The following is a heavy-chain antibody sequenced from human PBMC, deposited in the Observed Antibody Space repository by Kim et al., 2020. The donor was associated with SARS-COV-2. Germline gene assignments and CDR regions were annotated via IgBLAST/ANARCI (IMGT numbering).Heavy chain of an antibody. J-gene: IGHJ6*02. Sequence: SETLSLTCTVSGDSISSYYWSWIRQPPGKGLEWIGYVYYTGTYNHNSSLKSRVTISVDTSKNQFSLKLSSVTAADTAVYYCANNRFDYTNYPGGLDVWR. CDR2: VYYTGTY. V-gene: IGHV4-59*13. D-gene: IGHD4-4*01. CDR1: GDSISSYY. CDR3: ANNRFDYTNYPGGLDV.